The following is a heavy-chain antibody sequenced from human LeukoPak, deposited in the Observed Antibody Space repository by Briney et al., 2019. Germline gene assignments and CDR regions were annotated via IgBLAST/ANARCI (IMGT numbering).Heavy chain of an antibody. V-gene: IGHV3-21*01. J-gene: IGHJ4*02. D-gene: IGHD3-16*01. Sequence: GGSLRLSCTASGFTFSSYPMNWVRQAPGKGLEWVSSIIGSGIYVYYADSVQGRFTISRDNAANSVSLQMNSPRVEDTAIYYCARVDYDYIGGNLAPNFDFWGQGTLVTVSA. CDR1: GFTFSSYP. CDR2: IIGSGIYV. CDR3: ARVDYDYIGGNLAPNFDF.